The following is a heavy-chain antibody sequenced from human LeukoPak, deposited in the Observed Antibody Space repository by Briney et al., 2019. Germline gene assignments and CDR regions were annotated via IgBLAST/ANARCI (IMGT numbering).Heavy chain of an antibody. CDR1: GFTFSGYA. Sequence: GGSLRLSCAASGFTFSGYAMHWVRQAPGKGLEWVALISYDGSNEYSADSVKGRFTISRDSAKNSLYLQMNSLRAEDTAVYYCARGSRVPWFDPWGQGTLVTVSS. J-gene: IGHJ5*02. CDR2: ISYDGSNE. V-gene: IGHV3-30-3*01. D-gene: IGHD3-10*01. CDR3: ARGSRVPWFDP.